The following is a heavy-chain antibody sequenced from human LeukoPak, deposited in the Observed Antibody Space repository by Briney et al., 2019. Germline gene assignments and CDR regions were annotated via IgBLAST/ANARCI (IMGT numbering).Heavy chain of an antibody. D-gene: IGHD4-23*01. J-gene: IGHJ4*02. Sequence: GRSLRLXCAASGFTFTTYGMHWVRQAPGKGLEWVAVIWYDGSNKYYADSVKGRFTISRDNSKNTLYLQMNSLRAEDTALYYCAKDLAGAGNLGFDYWGQGTLVTVSS. CDR2: IWYDGSNK. V-gene: IGHV3-33*06. CDR3: AKDLAGAGNLGFDY. CDR1: GFTFTTYG.